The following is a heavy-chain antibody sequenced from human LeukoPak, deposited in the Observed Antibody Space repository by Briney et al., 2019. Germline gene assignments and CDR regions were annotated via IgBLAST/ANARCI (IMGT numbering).Heavy chain of an antibody. D-gene: IGHD6-13*01. CDR3: ARKAAAVTYYFDY. V-gene: IGHV3-48*03. CDR1: GFTSSSYE. CDR2: ISSRGGVI. J-gene: IGHJ4*02. Sequence: GGSLRLSCAASGFTSSSYEMSWGREAPGKGLEWGSYISSRGGVIYYADSVKGRFTLSRDNAKNSLYLQMNSLRAEDMAFYYCARKAAAVTYYFDYWGQGPLVTVSS.